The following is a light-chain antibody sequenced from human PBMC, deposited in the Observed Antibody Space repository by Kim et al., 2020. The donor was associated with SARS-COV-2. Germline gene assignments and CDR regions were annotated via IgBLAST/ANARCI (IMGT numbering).Light chain of an antibody. CDR3: SSYTTTSTL. CDR2: DVS. Sequence: QSALTQPASVSGSPGQSITISCTGTSSDVAIYKYVSWYQQHPGKAPKLMIYDVSKRPSGVSNRFSGSKSGNTASLTISGLRAEDEADYYCSSYTTTSTLFGGGTQLTVL. CDR1: SSDVAIYKY. V-gene: IGLV2-14*01. J-gene: IGLJ2*01.